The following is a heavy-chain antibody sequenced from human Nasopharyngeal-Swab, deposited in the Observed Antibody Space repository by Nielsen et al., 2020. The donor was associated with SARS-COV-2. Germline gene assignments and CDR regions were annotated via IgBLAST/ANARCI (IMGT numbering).Heavy chain of an antibody. CDR3: ARGGNWFDS. V-gene: IGHV3-7*03. Sequence: GGSLGLSCAPSGLTFSNFWMTWVRQAPGKGLEWVANIKQDGSEQKYVDSVKGRFTISRDNAKNSLFLQMNSLRGDDTAIYYCARGGNWFDSWGPGTLVTVSS. CDR1: GLTFSNFW. CDR2: IKQDGSEQ. J-gene: IGHJ5*01.